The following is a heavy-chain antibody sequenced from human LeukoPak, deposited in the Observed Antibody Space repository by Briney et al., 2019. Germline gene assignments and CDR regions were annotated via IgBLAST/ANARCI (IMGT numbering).Heavy chain of an antibody. V-gene: IGHV3-9*01. Sequence: GGSLRLSCAASGFTFDDYAMHWVRQAPGKGLEWVSGISWNSGSIGYADSVKGRFTISRDNAKNSLYLQMNSLRAEDTALYYCAKGYGSGSYKYNWFDPWGQGTLVTVSS. CDR1: GFTFDDYA. J-gene: IGHJ5*02. CDR3: AKGYGSGSYKYNWFDP. CDR2: ISWNSGSI. D-gene: IGHD3-10*01.